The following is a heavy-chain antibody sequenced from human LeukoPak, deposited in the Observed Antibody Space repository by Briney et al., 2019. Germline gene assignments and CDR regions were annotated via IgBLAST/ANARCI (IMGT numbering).Heavy chain of an antibody. D-gene: IGHD4/OR15-4a*01. V-gene: IGHV4-59*01. J-gene: IGHJ4*02. CDR3: ARMGAIAGASANVDF. CDR1: GGSISSYY. Sequence: SETLSLTCTVSGGSISSYYWSWIRQPPGKGLEWIGYIYNTGEITDYSPSLKRRVTISVDTSKNQFSLRLNSVTTADTAVYYCARMGAIAGASANVDFWGQGTLVTVSS. CDR2: IYNTGEIT.